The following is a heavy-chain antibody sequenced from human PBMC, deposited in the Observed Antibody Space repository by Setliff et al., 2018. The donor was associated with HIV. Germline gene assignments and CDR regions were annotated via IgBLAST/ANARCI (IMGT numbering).Heavy chain of an antibody. J-gene: IGHJ3*02. CDR2: IIPIFGTP. D-gene: IGHD2-2*01. CDR3: ARSVWAVVVPTDPAVDAFAI. V-gene: IGHV1-69*06. CDR1: GGTFSIFS. Sequence: ASVKVSCKTSGGTFSIFSITWVRQAPGQGLEWMGRIIPIFGTPNYAQKFQGRVTITADKSTSTVYLDLRSLTSEDTAMYYCARSVWAVVVPTDPAVDAFAIWGQGTMVTVSS.